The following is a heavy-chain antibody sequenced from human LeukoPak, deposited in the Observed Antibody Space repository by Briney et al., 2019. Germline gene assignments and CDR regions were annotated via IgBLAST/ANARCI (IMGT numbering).Heavy chain of an antibody. Sequence: GGSLRLSCIASGFTFSSYSMSWIRQAPGKGLEWVSAISGSGVTTHYAGSVKGRFSISRDNSKNTLYLQMNSLRAEDTALYYCAKKVVVGATSPYSDFQDWGQGTLVTVSS. CDR1: GFTFSSYS. D-gene: IGHD1-26*01. CDR3: AKKVVVGATSPYSDFQD. CDR2: ISGSGVTT. V-gene: IGHV3-23*01. J-gene: IGHJ1*01.